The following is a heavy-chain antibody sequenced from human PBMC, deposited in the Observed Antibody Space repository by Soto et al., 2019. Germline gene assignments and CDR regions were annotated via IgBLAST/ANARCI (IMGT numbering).Heavy chain of an antibody. Sequence: SSETLSLTCTVSGDSITSNSYFWAWIRQPPGKGLEWIGSIYYSGSTYHNPSLESRVTISVDRSNNQFSLKLTSVTAADTAVYYCARHFSVDHFDYWGQVALVTVSS. V-gene: IGHV4-39*01. J-gene: IGHJ4*02. CDR2: IYYSGST. D-gene: IGHD3-9*01. CDR1: GDSITSNSYF. CDR3: ARHFSVDHFDY.